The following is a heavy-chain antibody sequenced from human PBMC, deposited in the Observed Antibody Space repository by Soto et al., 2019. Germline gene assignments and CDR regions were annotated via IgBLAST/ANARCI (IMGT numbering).Heavy chain of an antibody. CDR1: GGTFSSYT. V-gene: IGHV1-69*04. CDR3: AREEAAVGYYYYYGMDV. D-gene: IGHD6-13*01. J-gene: IGHJ6*02. CDR2: IIPILGIA. Sequence: SVKVSCKASGGTFSSYTISWVRQAPGQGLEWMGRIIPILGIANYAQKFQGRVTITADKSTSTAYMELSSLRSEDTAVYYCAREEAAVGYYYYYGMDVWGQGTTVTVSS.